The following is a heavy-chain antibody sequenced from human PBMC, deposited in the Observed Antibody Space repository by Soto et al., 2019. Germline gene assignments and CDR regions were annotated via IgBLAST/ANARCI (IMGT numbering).Heavy chain of an antibody. V-gene: IGHV3-23*01. J-gene: IGHJ4*02. D-gene: IGHD2-2*01. CDR1: GFTFSNYD. Sequence: SCAASGFTFSNYDMSWVRQAPGKGLEWVSTISGSGGGTYYADSVKGRFTVSRDNSKNTLYLQMNSLRAEDTAVYYCAKARGSSTPAPGSYWGQGTLVTVSS. CDR3: AKARGSSTPAPGSY. CDR2: ISGSGGGT.